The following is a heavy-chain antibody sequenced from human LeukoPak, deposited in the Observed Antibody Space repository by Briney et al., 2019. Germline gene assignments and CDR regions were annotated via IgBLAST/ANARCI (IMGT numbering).Heavy chain of an antibody. D-gene: IGHD2-15*01. V-gene: IGHV3-53*01. CDR2: IYSGGGT. CDR1: GFTVSNTY. Sequence: GGSLRLSCAASGFTVSNTYMSWVRQAPGKGLEWVSLIYSGGGTYSADSVKGRFTISRDISKNTLYLQMNSLRAEDTAVYYCAKQLGYCSDGSCYFPHWGQGTLVTVSS. J-gene: IGHJ1*01. CDR3: AKQLGYCSDGSCYFPH.